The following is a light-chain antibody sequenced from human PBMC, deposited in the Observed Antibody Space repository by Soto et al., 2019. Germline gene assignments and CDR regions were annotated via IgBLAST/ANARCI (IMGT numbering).Light chain of an antibody. V-gene: IGKV1-33*01. CDR2: DAS. Sequence: DIQMPQSPSSLSASVGDRVTITCQASQDISNYLNWYQQKPGKAPKLLIYDASNLETGVPSRFSGSGSGTDFTFTISSLQPEDIATYYCQQYDNPPPITFGQGTRLEIK. J-gene: IGKJ5*01. CDR1: QDISNY. CDR3: QQYDNPPPIT.